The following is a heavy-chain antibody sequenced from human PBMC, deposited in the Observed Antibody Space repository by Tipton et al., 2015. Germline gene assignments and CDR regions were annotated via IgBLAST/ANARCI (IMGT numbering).Heavy chain of an antibody. Sequence: TLSLTCTVSSGSISSGGYYWNWIRQHPGKGLEWIGYISNSGSNYYNPSLKGRVFISLDTSKNQFSLKLSSVTAADTATYYCAIPISRSYVYDAFDIWGPGTMVTVSS. CDR2: ISNSGSN. J-gene: IGHJ3*02. CDR1: SGSISSGGYY. V-gene: IGHV4-31*03. D-gene: IGHD3-10*02. CDR3: AIPISRSYVYDAFDI.